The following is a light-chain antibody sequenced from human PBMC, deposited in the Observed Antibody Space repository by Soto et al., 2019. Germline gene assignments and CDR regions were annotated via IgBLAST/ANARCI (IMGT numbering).Light chain of an antibody. CDR2: GAS. CDR1: QSISSN. CDR3: QQFHDWPMT. Sequence: IVMTQSPATLSVSPGERATLSCRASQSISSNLAWYQQKPGQAPRLLISGASTRATGIPARFSGSGSGTDFTLTISSLQSEDFAVYYFQQFHDWPMTFGPGTKVDIK. J-gene: IGKJ3*01. V-gene: IGKV3-15*01.